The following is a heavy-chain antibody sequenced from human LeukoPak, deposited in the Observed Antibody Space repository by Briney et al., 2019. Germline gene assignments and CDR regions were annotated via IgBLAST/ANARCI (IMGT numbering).Heavy chain of an antibody. CDR1: GFTVSGNY. Sequence: GGSLRLSCAASGFTVSGNYMSWVRQAPGKGLEWVSVIYGGGSTYYADSVKGRFTISRDNSKNTPYLQMNSLRAEDTAVYYCARHRGYCTSSSCYPYYFDYWGQGTLVTVSS. CDR2: IYGGGST. V-gene: IGHV3-66*04. J-gene: IGHJ4*02. D-gene: IGHD2-2*01. CDR3: ARHRGYCTSSSCYPYYFDY.